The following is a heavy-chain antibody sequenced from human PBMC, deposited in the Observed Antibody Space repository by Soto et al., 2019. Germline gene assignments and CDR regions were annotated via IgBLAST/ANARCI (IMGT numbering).Heavy chain of an antibody. CDR2: IIPIFGTA. Sequence: SVKVSCKASGGTFSSYAISWVRQAPGQGLEWMGGIIPIFGTANYAQKFQGRVTITADESTSTAYMELSSLRSEDTAVYYCASSFREITMIARSTRHSKGQPDLYYFDYWGQGTLVTVSS. D-gene: IGHD3-22*01. CDR1: GGTFSSYA. J-gene: IGHJ4*02. V-gene: IGHV1-69*13. CDR3: ASSFREITMIARSTRHSKGQPDLYYFDY.